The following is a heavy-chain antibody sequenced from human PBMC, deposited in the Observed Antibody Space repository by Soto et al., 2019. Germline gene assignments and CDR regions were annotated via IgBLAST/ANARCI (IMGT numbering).Heavy chain of an antibody. CDR2: IGGSGSST. V-gene: IGHV3-23*01. D-gene: IGHD3-9*01. CDR1: GFTFSSYA. Sequence: GGSLRLSCAASGFTFSSYAMSWVRQAPGKGLEWVSGIGGSGSSTFYADSVKGRFTISRDNSKNTLYLQMNSLRAEDTAVYHCAKVCTGYYYHLDSWGQGTLVTVSS. J-gene: IGHJ4*02. CDR3: AKVCTGYYYHLDS.